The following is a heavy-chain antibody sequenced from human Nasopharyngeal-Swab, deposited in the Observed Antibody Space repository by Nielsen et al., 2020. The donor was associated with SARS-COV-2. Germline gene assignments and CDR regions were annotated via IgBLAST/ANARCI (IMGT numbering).Heavy chain of an antibody. CDR2: ISSSSSYT. CDR3: ARDKDGFDY. V-gene: IGHV3-11*05. J-gene: IGHJ4*02. Sequence: GESLKISCAASGFTFSDYYMSWIRQAPGKGQEWGSYISSSSSYTNYADSVKGRFTISRDNAKNSLYLQMNSLRAEDTAVYYCARDKDGFDYWGQGTLVTVSS. CDR1: GFTFSDYY.